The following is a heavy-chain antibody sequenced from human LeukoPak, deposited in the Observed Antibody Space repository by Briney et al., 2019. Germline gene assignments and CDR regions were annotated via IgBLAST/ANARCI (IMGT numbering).Heavy chain of an antibody. V-gene: IGHV3-74*01. CDR1: GFTFSSYW. Sequence: GGSQRLSCAASGFTFSSYWMHWVRQAPGKGLVWVSRINSDGSSTSYADSVKGRFTISRDNAKNTLYLQMNSLRAEDTAVYYCARDPDSSGYPGYWGQGTLVTVSS. CDR2: INSDGSST. D-gene: IGHD3-22*01. J-gene: IGHJ4*02. CDR3: ARDPDSSGYPGY.